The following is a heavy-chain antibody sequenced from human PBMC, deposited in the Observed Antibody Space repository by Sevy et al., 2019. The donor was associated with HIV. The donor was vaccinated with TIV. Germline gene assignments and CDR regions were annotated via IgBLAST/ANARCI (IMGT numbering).Heavy chain of an antibody. V-gene: IGHV3-33*05. Sequence: GGSLRLSCAASGFTFSRYGMHWVRQAPGKGLEWVALISYDENNEYYTDSVQGRFTVSRDNARNSLYLQMNSLRAEDTAVYYCARNNCSITNCYMGDVFDIWGQGTMVTVSS. J-gene: IGHJ3*02. CDR2: ISYDENNE. CDR1: GFTFSRYG. CDR3: ARNNCSITNCYMGDVFDI. D-gene: IGHD2-2*02.